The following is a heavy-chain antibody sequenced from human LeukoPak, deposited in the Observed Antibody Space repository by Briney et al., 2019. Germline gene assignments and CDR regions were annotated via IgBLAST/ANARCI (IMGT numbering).Heavy chain of an antibody. Sequence: ASVKVFCKASGYTFTGYYMHWVRQAPGQGLEWMGWINPNSGGTNYAQKFQGRVTMTRDTSISTAYMELSRLRSDDTAVYYCARSDYCSSTSCYKHWGQGTLVTVSS. CDR3: ARSDYCSSTSCYKH. CDR2: INPNSGGT. D-gene: IGHD2-2*02. V-gene: IGHV1-2*02. CDR1: GYTFTGYY. J-gene: IGHJ1*01.